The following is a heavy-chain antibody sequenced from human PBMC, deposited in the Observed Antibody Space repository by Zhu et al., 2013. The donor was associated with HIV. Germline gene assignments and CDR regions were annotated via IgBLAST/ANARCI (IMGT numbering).Heavy chain of an antibody. CDR3: VRQTTMAGFDY. Sequence: QVQLQESGPGLVKSSETLPLTCTVSGGFALSGSYYWSWIRQPPGKGLEWIGYIYYGGRTSYNPSLKGRVTISADTSNNQFSLNLRSMTAADTAIYYCVRQTTMAGFDYWGQGTLVTVSS. V-gene: IGHV4-61*01. CDR2: IYYGGRT. D-gene: IGHD6-19*01. J-gene: IGHJ4*02. CDR1: GGFALSGSYY.